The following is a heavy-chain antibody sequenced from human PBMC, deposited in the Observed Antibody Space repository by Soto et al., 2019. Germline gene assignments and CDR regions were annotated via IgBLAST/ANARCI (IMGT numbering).Heavy chain of an antibody. V-gene: IGHV4-59*01. CDR1: GGSMRTYF. D-gene: IGHD4-17*01. CDR2: IHFGGTT. CDR3: ARSDYGEFDY. Sequence: SETLSLTCTVSGGSMRTYFWNWIRQPPGKGLEWIAYIHFGGTTNYDPSLKSRVTISIDMSKNRLSLKLNSVTAADTALYYCARSDYGEFDYWGQGALVTVSS. J-gene: IGHJ4*02.